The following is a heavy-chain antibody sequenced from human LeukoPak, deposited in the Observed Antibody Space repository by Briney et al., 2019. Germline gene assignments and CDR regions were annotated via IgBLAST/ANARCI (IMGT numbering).Heavy chain of an antibody. CDR1: GGSISSYY. J-gene: IGHJ6*03. V-gene: IGHV4-4*07. D-gene: IGHD2-2*01. CDR3: ARGGCYGRFLDYSYFYYMDV. Sequence: PSETLSLTCTVSGGSISSYYWSWIRQPAGKGLEWIGRIYTSGSTNYNPSLKSRVTMSVDTPKNQFSLKLSSVTAADTAVYYCARGGCYGRFLDYSYFYYMDVWGKGTTVTVSS. CDR2: IYTSGST.